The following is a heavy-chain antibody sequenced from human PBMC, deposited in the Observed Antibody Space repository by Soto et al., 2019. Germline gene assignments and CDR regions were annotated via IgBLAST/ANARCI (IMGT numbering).Heavy chain of an antibody. V-gene: IGHV1-18*01. CDR3: AIADYGDDDY. Sequence: QLQLVQSGPEAKKPGASVKVSCKASGYTFATSTISWLRQAPGQGPEWMGWIKAYSGNTNYAQKLQSRFTMTTDTSTSTAYMELRSLTTDDTAIYYCAIADYGDDDYWGQGTLVTVSS. J-gene: IGHJ4*02. D-gene: IGHD4-17*01. CDR1: GYTFATST. CDR2: IKAYSGNT.